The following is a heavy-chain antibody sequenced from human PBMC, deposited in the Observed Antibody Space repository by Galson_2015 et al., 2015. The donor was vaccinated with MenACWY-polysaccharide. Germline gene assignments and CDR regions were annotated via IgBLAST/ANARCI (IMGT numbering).Heavy chain of an antibody. V-gene: IGHV3-30*18. J-gene: IGHJ3*02. Sequence: SLRLSCAASGFTFSGYGMHWVRQAPGKGLEWVAVIPFEGSTKYYADSVKGRFTISRDNSKNTLHLQMNSLRAEDTAVYYCVEDKYYNDRTGYAFEMWGQGITVTVSS. CDR3: VEDKYYNDRTGYAFEM. CDR2: IPFEGSTK. D-gene: IGHD3-22*01. CDR1: GFTFSGYG.